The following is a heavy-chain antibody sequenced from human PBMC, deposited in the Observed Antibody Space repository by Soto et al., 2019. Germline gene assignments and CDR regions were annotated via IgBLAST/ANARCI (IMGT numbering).Heavy chain of an antibody. CDR1: GGTFSSYA. V-gene: IGHV1-69*05. Sequence: QVQLVQSGAEVKKPGSSVKVSCKASGGTFSSYAISWVRQAPGQRLEWMGGIIPIFGTANYAQKFQGRVTITXXEXTXXAYMELSSLRSEDTAVYYCARALHSGYHGTVHFDYWGQGTLVTVSS. D-gene: IGHD5-12*01. J-gene: IGHJ4*02. CDR3: ARALHSGYHGTVHFDY. CDR2: IIPIFGTA.